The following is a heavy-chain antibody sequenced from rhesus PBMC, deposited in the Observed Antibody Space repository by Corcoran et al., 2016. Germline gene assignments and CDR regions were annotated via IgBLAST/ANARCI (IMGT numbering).Heavy chain of an antibody. Sequence: QVQLQESGPGLVKPSETLSLTCAVSGYSISSGYGWGWFRPPPGKGLEWIGQINGGSGSSYYNPSLKSRVTVSKDTSKNQFSLKLSSVTAADTAMYYCATDRDYHFAYWGQGVLVTVSS. CDR3: ATDRDYHFAY. V-gene: IGHV4-127*01. CDR2: INGGSGSS. D-gene: IGHD4-11*01. J-gene: IGHJ4*01. CDR1: GYSISSGYG.